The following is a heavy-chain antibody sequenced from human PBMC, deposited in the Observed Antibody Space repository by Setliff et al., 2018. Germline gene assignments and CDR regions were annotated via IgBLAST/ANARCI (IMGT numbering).Heavy chain of an antibody. CDR2: FNPNSGGT. Sequence: GASVKVSCKASGYTFTGYYMHWVRQAPGQGLEWMGWFNPNSGGTNYAQKFQGWVTMTRATSISTAYMELSRLRSDDTAVYYCARRRYYYDSSGYRWGGFYFDYWGQGTLVTVSS. CDR3: ARRRYYYDSSGYRWGGFYFDY. CDR1: GYTFTGYY. V-gene: IGHV1-2*04. D-gene: IGHD3-22*01. J-gene: IGHJ4*02.